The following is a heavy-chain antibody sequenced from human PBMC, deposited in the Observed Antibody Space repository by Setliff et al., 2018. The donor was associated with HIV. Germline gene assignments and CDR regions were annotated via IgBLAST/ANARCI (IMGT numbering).Heavy chain of an antibody. Sequence: ASVKVSCKASGYTFIHFGISWARQAPGQGLEWTGWISTYNGNTIYAQKFQGRVTMTTDTSTSTAYMELRSLRSDDTALYYCARDGFVDRATGTTHLDSWGQGTLVTVSS. CDR2: ISTYNGNT. D-gene: IGHD1-1*01. CDR3: ARDGFVDRATGTTHLDS. CDR1: GYTFIHFG. V-gene: IGHV1-18*01. J-gene: IGHJ4*02.